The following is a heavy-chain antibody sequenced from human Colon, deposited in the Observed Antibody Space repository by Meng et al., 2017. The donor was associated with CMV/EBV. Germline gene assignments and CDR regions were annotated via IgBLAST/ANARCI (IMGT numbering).Heavy chain of an antibody. CDR1: GNSISSGYF. CDR3: ARDRPYSYYYFGLDV. Sequence: SETLSLTCTVSGNSISSGYFWGWIRQPPGKGLEWIGTMYHSGTTYYNPSLKSRVTMSLDTSKNQFSLNLNSVTAADSAVYYCARDRPYSYYYFGLDVWGPGTTVTVSS. V-gene: IGHV4-38-2*02. CDR2: MYHSGTT. J-gene: IGHJ6*02.